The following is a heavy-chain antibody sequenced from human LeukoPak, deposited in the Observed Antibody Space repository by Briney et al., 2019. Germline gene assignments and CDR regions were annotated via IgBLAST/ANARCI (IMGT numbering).Heavy chain of an antibody. CDR3: ARQKGLTITIFGVVNGDHWFDP. CDR2: IYYSGST. V-gene: IGHV4-39*01. Sequence: SETLSLTCTVSGGSISSSSYYWGWIRQPPGKGLEWIGSIYYSGSTYYNPSLKSRVTISVDTSKNQFSLKLSSVTAADTAVYYCARQKGLTITIFGVVNGDHWFDPWGQGTLVTVSS. CDR1: GGSISSSSYY. D-gene: IGHD3-3*01. J-gene: IGHJ5*02.